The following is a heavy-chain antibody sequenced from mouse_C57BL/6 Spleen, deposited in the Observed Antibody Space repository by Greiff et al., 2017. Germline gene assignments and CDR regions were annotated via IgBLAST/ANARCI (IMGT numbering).Heavy chain of an antibody. CDR3: TTGDRYDCYYAMDF. D-gene: IGHD2-14*01. Sequence: EVQLQQSGAELVRPGASVKLSCTASGFNIKDDYMHWVKQRSEQGLEWIGWIDPENGDTEYASKFQGKATITADPSSNTAYLQLSSLTSEDTAVYYCTTGDRYDCYYAMDFWGQGTSATVSS. J-gene: IGHJ4*01. V-gene: IGHV14-4*01. CDR2: IDPENGDT. CDR1: GFNIKDDY.